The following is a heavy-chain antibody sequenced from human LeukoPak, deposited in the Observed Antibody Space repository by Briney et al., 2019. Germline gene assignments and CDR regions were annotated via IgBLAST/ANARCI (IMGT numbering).Heavy chain of an antibody. J-gene: IGHJ3*02. CDR1: GFTFSSYA. CDR3: AKDDSSGYYSDAFDI. D-gene: IGHD3-22*01. V-gene: IGHV3-23*01. Sequence: PGGSLRLSCAASGFTFSSYAMSWVRQAPGKGLEWVSAISGSGGSTYYADSVKGRFTISRDNSKNTLYLQMNSLRAEGTAVYYCAKDDSSGYYSDAFDIWGQGTMVTVSS. CDR2: ISGSGGST.